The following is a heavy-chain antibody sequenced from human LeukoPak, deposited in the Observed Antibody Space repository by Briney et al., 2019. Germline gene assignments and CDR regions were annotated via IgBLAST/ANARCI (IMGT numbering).Heavy chain of an antibody. D-gene: IGHD4-23*01. V-gene: IGHV3-23*01. CDR1: GFTSNTYG. Sequence: GGTLRLSCAASGFTSNTYGMNWVRQAPGKGLEWVSAVSGSGSTTYYARSVKGRFTVSRDNSKNTLYLQMNSLRVDDTAVYYCAKSLDYGGNRARLDFWGQGTLVTVSS. J-gene: IGHJ4*02. CDR3: AKSLDYGGNRARLDF. CDR2: VSGSGSTT.